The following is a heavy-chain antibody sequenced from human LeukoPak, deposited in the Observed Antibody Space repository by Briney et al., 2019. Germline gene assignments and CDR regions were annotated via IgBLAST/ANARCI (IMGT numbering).Heavy chain of an antibody. CDR3: AKDGGLWVSAHWGDS. CDR2: ISGSGGST. Sequence: GGSLRLSCAVSGFTFSDYAMSWVRQAPGKGLEWVSTISGSGGSTYSADSVKGRFTISRDDSRNTLYLQMNSLRGDDTAVYYCAKDGGLWVSAHWGDSWGRGTLVTVSS. D-gene: IGHD7-27*01. J-gene: IGHJ4*02. CDR1: GFTFSDYA. V-gene: IGHV3-23*01.